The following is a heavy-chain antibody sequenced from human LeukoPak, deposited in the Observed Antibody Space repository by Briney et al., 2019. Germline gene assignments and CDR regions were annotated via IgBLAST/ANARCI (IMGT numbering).Heavy chain of an antibody. CDR3: ARYPIFGVVVVKGMDV. CDR1: GYTFTGYY. Sequence: ASVKVSCKASGYTFTGYYMHWVRQAPGQGLEWMGWINPNSGGTNYAQKFQGRVTMTRDTSISTAYMELSRLRSDDTAVYYCARYPIFGVVVVKGMDVWGQGTTVTVCS. V-gene: IGHV1-2*02. J-gene: IGHJ6*02. CDR2: INPNSGGT. D-gene: IGHD3-3*01.